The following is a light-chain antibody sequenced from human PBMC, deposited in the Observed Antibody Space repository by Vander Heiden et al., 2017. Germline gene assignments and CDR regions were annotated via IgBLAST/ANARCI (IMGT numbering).Light chain of an antibody. J-gene: IGKJ3*01. Sequence: AIQLTQSQSSLSASVGDRVTITCRASQGISSALAWYQQKPGKAPKLLIYDASSLESGVPSRFSGSGSGTDFTLTISSLQPEDFATYYCQQFNSYLFTFGPGTKVDIK. CDR1: QGISSA. V-gene: IGKV1-13*02. CDR2: DAS. CDR3: QQFNSYLFT.